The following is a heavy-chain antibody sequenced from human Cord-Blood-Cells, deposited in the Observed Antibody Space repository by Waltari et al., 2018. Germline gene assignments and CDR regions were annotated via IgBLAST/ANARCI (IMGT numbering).Heavy chain of an antibody. D-gene: IGHD2-2*01. V-gene: IGHV1-69*01. Sequence: QVQLVQSGAEVKKPGSSVKVSCKASGGTFSSYAISWVRQAPGQGLEWMGGIIPIFGTANYAQKFQGRVTITADESTSTAYMELSSLRSEDTAVYYCARDLPTYYCSSTSYKSYYYYMDVWGKGTTVTVSS. CDR1: GGTFSSYA. J-gene: IGHJ6*03. CDR2: IIPIFGTA. CDR3: ARDLPTYYCSSTSYKSYYYYMDV.